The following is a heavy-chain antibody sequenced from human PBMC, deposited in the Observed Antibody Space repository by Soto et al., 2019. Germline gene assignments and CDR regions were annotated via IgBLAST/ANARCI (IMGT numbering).Heavy chain of an antibody. CDR3: ASPPGYCSGGQCHFFGY. Sequence: WGSLRLSCAASGFTFSTYAMHWVRQAPGKGLEWVTIILYDGSSKHYADSVKGRFTISRDNSKNTLYLQMNSLRVEDTAVYYCASPPGYCSGGQCHFFGYWGQGTLVTVSS. CDR1: GFTFSTYA. CDR2: ILYDGSSK. J-gene: IGHJ4*02. D-gene: IGHD2-15*01. V-gene: IGHV3-30-3*01.